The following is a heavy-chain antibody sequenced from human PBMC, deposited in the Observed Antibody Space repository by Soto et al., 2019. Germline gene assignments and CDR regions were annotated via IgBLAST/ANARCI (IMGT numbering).Heavy chain of an antibody. D-gene: IGHD2-15*01. CDR1: GGSISSSSYY. J-gene: IGHJ4*02. CDR2: IYYSGST. Sequence: PSATLSLTCTVSGGSISSSSYYWGWIRQPPGKGLEWIGSIYYSGSTYYNPSLKSRVTISVDTSKNQFSLKLSSVTAADTAVYYCARHTPAISISDHWGQGTLVTVSS. CDR3: ARHTPAISISDH. V-gene: IGHV4-39*01.